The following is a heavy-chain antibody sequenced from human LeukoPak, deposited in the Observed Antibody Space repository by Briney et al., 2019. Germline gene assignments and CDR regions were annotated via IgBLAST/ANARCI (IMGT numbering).Heavy chain of an antibody. CDR3: ARGKDVLLWFGELRPGYFQH. Sequence: SETLSLTCAVYGGFFSGYYWSWIRQPPGKGLEWIGEINHSGSTNYNPSLKSRVTISVDTSKNQFSLKLSSVTAADTAVYYCARGKDVLLWFGELRPGYFQHWGQGTLVTVSS. CDR2: INHSGST. J-gene: IGHJ1*01. D-gene: IGHD3-10*01. CDR1: GGFFSGYY. V-gene: IGHV4-34*01.